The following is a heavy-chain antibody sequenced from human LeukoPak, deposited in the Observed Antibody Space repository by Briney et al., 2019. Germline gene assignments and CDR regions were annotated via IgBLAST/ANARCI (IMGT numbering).Heavy chain of an antibody. D-gene: IGHD6-19*01. CDR1: GGSISSYY. CDR2: IYYSGST. CDR3: ARSRGYSSGWYMDY. J-gene: IGHJ4*02. V-gene: IGHV4-59*08. Sequence: SETLSLTCTASGGSISSYYWSWIRQPPGKGLEWIGYIYYSGSTNYDPSLKSRVTISVDTSKNQFSLKLSSVTAADTAVYYCARSRGYSSGWYMDYWGQGTLVTVSS.